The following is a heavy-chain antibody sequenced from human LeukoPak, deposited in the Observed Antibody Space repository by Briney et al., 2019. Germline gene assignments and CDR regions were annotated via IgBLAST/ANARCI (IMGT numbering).Heavy chain of an antibody. CDR2: IYYSGST. D-gene: IGHD4-17*01. CDR3: ARADYGDYKTFDY. J-gene: IGHJ4*02. V-gene: IGHV4-59*01. Sequence: SETLSLTYTVSGGSISSYYWSWIRQPPGKGLEWIGYIYYSGSTNYNPSLKSRVTISVDTSKNQFSLKLSSVTAADTAVYYCARADYGDYKTFDYWGQGTLVTVSS. CDR1: GGSISSYY.